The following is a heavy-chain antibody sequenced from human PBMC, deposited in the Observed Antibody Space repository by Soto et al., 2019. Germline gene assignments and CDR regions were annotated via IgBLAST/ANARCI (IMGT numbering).Heavy chain of an antibody. CDR3: AREGPAPYYYYGMDV. V-gene: IGHV1-18*01. CDR2: ISGYNGNT. CDR1: GYSFTTYG. Sequence: QVQLVQSRGEVKKPGASVKVSCKTSGYSFTTYGISWVRQAPGQGLEWMGWISGYNGNTNYAQKLKGRLTMTTDTSTSTAYMELRSLTSDDTPVYYCAREGPAPYYYYGMDVWGQGSTVTVSS. J-gene: IGHJ6*02.